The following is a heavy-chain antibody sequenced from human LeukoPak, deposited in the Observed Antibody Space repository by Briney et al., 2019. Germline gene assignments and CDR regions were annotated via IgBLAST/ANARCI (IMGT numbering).Heavy chain of an antibody. CDR2: ISGSGGST. D-gene: IGHD3-10*01. Sequence: TGGSLRLSCAASGFTFSSYATSWVRQAPGKGLEWISAISGSGGSTYYADSVKGRFTISRDNSKNTLCLQMNSLRAEDTAVYYCAKDLYRYYYGSGSPNFDYWGQGTLVTVSS. CDR3: AKDLYRYYYGSGSPNFDY. J-gene: IGHJ4*02. CDR1: GFTFSSYA. V-gene: IGHV3-23*01.